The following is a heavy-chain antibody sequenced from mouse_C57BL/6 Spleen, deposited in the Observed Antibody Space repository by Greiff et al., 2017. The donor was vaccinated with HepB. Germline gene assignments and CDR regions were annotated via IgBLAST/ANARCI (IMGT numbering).Heavy chain of an antibody. V-gene: IGHV1-81*01. D-gene: IGHD1-1*01. J-gene: IGHJ3*01. CDR2: IYPRSGNT. CDR1: GYTFTSYG. Sequence: QVQLQQSGAELARPGASVKLSCKASGYTFTSYGISWVKQRTGQGLEWIGEIYPRSGNTYYTEKFKGKATLTADKSSSTAYIVIRSLTSEDSAVYFCAREDYGSSFAYWGKGAMVTVSA. CDR3: AREDYGSSFAY.